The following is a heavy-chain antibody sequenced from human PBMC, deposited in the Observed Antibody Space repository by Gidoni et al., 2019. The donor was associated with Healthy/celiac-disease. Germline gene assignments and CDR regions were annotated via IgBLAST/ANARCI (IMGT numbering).Heavy chain of an antibody. CDR1: GGSISSSSYY. CDR3: ASLSPYESYDY. J-gene: IGHJ4*02. Sequence: QLQLQESGPGLVKPSETLSLTCTVSGGSISSSSYYWGWIRQPPGKGLEWIGSIYYSGSTYYNPSLKSRVTISVDTSKNQFSLKLSSVTAADTAVYYCASLSPYESYDYWGQGTLVTVSS. D-gene: IGHD3-10*01. CDR2: IYYSGST. V-gene: IGHV4-39*01.